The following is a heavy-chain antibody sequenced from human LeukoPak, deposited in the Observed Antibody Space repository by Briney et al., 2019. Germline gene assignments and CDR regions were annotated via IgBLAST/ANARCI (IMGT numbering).Heavy chain of an antibody. J-gene: IGHJ6*02. CDR2: ISGSGGST. CDR3: AKDWGYGSGSYEPYYYYGMDV. V-gene: IGHV3-23*01. D-gene: IGHD3-10*01. Sequence: PGGSLRLSCAASGFTFSSYAMSWVRQAPGKGLEWVSAISGSGGSTYYADSVKGRFTISRDNSKNTLYLQMNSLRAEDTAVYYCAKDWGYGSGSYEPYYYYGMDVWGQGTTVTVSS. CDR1: GFTFSSYA.